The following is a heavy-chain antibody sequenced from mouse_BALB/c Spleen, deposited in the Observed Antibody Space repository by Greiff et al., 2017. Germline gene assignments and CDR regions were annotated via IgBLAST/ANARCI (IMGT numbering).Heavy chain of an antibody. CDR1: GFTFSSYA. D-gene: IGHD1-1*01. CDR2: ISSGGST. CDR3: ARAPYYYGSSYWYFDV. V-gene: IGHV5-6-5*01. J-gene: IGHJ1*01. Sequence: EVQLVESGGGLVKPGGSLKLSCAASGFTFSSYAMSWVRQTPEQRLEWVASISSGGSTYYPDSVKGRFTISRDNARNILYLQMSSLRSEDTAMYYCARAPYYYGSSYWYFDVWGAGTTVTVSS.